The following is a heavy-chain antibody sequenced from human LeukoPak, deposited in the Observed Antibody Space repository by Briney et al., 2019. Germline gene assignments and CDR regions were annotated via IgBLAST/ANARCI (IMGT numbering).Heavy chain of an antibody. CDR1: GFTFSSYS. V-gene: IGHV3-48*01. J-gene: IGHJ3*02. CDR2: ISSSSSTI. CDR3: AKDPGDYTVWPDAFDI. D-gene: IGHD4-17*01. Sequence: PGGSLRLSCAASGFTFSSYSMNWVRQAPGKGLEWVSYISSSSSTIYYADSVKGRFTISRDNSKNTLYLQMNSLRAEDTAVYYCAKDPGDYTVWPDAFDIWGQGTMVTVSS.